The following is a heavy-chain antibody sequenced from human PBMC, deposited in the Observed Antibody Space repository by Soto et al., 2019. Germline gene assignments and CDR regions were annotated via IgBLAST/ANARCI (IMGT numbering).Heavy chain of an antibody. CDR1: GYTFTSYY. D-gene: IGHD3-22*01. Sequence: QVQLVQSGAEVKKPGASVKVSCKASGYTFTSYYMHWVRQAPGQGLEWMGIINPRGGSTSYAQKVQSRVTMTRDKSTSTVYRELSSLRSEDTAVYYCARDPRYYDSSGYEYYFDYWGQGTLVTVSS. J-gene: IGHJ4*02. CDR3: ARDPRYYDSSGYEYYFDY. V-gene: IGHV1-46*01. CDR2: INPRGGST.